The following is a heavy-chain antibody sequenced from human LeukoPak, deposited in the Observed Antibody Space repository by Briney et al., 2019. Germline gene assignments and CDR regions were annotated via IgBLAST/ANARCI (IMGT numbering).Heavy chain of an antibody. J-gene: IGHJ4*02. V-gene: IGHV3-74*01. CDR1: GLALVRYW. D-gene: IGHD1-26*01. Sequence: PGWCRGLCGAASGLALVRYWVDSVRLTQGKGLVWVSCIKSDGSSTSIADSAKGRFTISRDNAKNTVYLQMNSLRAEDTAVYYCVRDNRSYNFDYWGQGTLVTVSS. CDR3: VRDNRSYNFDY. CDR2: IKSDGSST.